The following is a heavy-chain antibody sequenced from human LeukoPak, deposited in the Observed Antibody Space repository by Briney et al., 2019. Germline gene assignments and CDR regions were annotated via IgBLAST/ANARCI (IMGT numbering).Heavy chain of an antibody. Sequence: GGSLRLSCAASGFTFRSYAMTWVRQSPGKGLEWVSAISGSGGSTYYADSVKGRFTISRDNSKNTLYLQMNSLRAEDTAVYYCAKDQKRITMIVVVIPDAFDIWGQGTMVTVSS. V-gene: IGHV3-23*01. D-gene: IGHD3-22*01. J-gene: IGHJ3*02. CDR3: AKDQKRITMIVVVIPDAFDI. CDR1: GFTFRSYA. CDR2: ISGSGGST.